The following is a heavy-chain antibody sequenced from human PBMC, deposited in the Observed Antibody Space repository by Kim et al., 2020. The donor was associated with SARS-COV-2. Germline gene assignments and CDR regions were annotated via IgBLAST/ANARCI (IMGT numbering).Heavy chain of an antibody. CDR1: GFTFSGSA. CDR3: TSDALPGDLLSIAAPGT. CDR2: IRSKANSYAT. Sequence: GGSLRLSCAASGFTFSGSAMHWVRQASGKGLEWVGRIRSKANSYATAYTASVKGRFTISRDDSKNTAYLQMNSLKTEDTAVYYCTSDALPGDLLSIAAPGTWGQGTLVTVSS. J-gene: IGHJ5*02. D-gene: IGHD6-13*01. V-gene: IGHV3-73*01.